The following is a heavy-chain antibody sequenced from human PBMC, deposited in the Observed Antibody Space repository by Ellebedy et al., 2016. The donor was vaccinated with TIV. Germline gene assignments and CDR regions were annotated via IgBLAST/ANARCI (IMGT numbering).Heavy chain of an antibody. CDR3: AKDHGWGTAMVGNFDY. CDR2: ISWNSGSI. V-gene: IGHV3-9*01. J-gene: IGHJ4*02. Sequence: GGSLRLXCAASGFTFSSYSMNWVRQAPGKGLEWVSGISWNSGSIGYADSVKGRFTISRDNAKNSLYLQMNSLRAEDTALYYCAKDHGWGTAMVGNFDYWGQGTLVTVSS. D-gene: IGHD5-18*01. CDR1: GFTFSSYS.